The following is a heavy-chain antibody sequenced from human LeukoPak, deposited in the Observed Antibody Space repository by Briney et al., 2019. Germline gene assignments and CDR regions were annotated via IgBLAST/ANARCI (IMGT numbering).Heavy chain of an antibody. Sequence: SQTLSLTCAISGDSVSSNSAAWNWIRQSPSRGLEWLGRTYYRSKWYNDYAVSVKSRITINPDTSKNQFSLQLNSVTPEDTAVYYCASSQWLPRRSYYYMDVWGKGTTVTISS. J-gene: IGHJ6*03. V-gene: IGHV6-1*01. D-gene: IGHD6-19*01. CDR3: ASSQWLPRRSYYYMDV. CDR1: GDSVSSNSAA. CDR2: TYYRSKWYN.